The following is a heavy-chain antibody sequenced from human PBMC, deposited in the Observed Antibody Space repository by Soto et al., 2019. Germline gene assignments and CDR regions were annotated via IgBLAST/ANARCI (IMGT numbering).Heavy chain of an antibody. V-gene: IGHV4-59*01. CDR3: AREGNLGGWLQPLDF. CDR2: IHYNGNT. J-gene: IGHJ4*02. CDR1: GDSISAYS. D-gene: IGHD5-12*01. Sequence: PSETLSLTCTVSGDSISAYSWSWVRQPPGKGLEWIGNIHYNGNTKYSPSLKSRVTMSVDTSKNHFSLRLISVTAADTAIYFCAREGNLGGWLQPLDFWGQGTLVTVS.